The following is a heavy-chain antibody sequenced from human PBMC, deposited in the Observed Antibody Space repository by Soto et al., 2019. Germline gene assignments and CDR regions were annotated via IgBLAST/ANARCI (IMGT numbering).Heavy chain of an antibody. CDR2: IYYIGGT. CDR1: GGSISSSSYY. V-gene: IGHV4-39*01. J-gene: IGHJ3*02. CDR3: AKGGSGSYSNAFDI. Sequence: QLQLQESGPGLVKPSETLSLTCTVSGGSISSSSYYWGWIRQPPGKGLEWIGSIYYIGGTYYNPSLKSPVTISVDTSKNQFSLKLSSATAADTAVYYCAKGGSGSYSNAFDIWGQGTMVTVSS. D-gene: IGHD3-10*01.